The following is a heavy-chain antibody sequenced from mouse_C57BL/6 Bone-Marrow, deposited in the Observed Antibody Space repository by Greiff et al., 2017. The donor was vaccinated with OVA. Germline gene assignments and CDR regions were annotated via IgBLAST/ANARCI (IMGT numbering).Heavy chain of an antibody. D-gene: IGHD1-1*01. CDR1: GYTFTSYW. V-gene: IGHV1-64*01. Sequence: QVQLQQPGAELVKPGASVKLSCKASGYTFTSYWMHWVKQRPGQGLEWIGMIHPNSGSTNYNEKFKSKATLTVDKSSSTAYMQLSSLTSEDSAVYYGARAHYYGSSYCWYFDVWGTGTTVTVSS. CDR3: ARAHYYGSSYCWYFDV. J-gene: IGHJ1*03. CDR2: IHPNSGST.